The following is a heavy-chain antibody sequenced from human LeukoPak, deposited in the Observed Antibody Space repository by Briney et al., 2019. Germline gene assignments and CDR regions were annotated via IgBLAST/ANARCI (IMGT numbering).Heavy chain of an antibody. D-gene: IGHD6-19*01. Sequence: PGGSLRLSCAASGFTFSSYWMSWVRQAPGKGLEWVANIKQDGSEKYYVDSVKSRFSISRDNAKNSLYLQMNSLRVEDTAVYYCARAVAENWFDPWGQGTLVTVSS. CDR3: ARAVAENWFDP. J-gene: IGHJ5*02. CDR1: GFTFSSYW. CDR2: IKQDGSEK. V-gene: IGHV3-7*01.